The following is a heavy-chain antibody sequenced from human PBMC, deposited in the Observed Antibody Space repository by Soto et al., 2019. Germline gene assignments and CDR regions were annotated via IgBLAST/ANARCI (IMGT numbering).Heavy chain of an antibody. J-gene: IGHJ4*02. CDR1: GYSFTTNW. CDR2: IYPSDSDT. V-gene: IGHV5-51*01. Sequence: GESLKISCKVSGYSFTTNWIGCVRQMPGKGLEWMGIIYPSDSDTRYSPSFQGQVSISADKSISTAYLQWSSLKASDTAMYYCARAYGARFDYWGQGSLVTVSS. D-gene: IGHD4-17*01. CDR3: ARAYGARFDY.